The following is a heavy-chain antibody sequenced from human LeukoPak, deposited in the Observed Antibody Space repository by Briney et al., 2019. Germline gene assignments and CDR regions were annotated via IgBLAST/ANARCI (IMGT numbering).Heavy chain of an antibody. V-gene: IGHV3-23*01. CDR1: GFTFSSYA. CDR3: AKDMPGSYGDYPDAFDI. D-gene: IGHD4-17*01. Sequence: GGSLRLSCAASGFTFSSYAMSWVRQAPGKGLEWVSAISGSGGSTYYADSVKGRFTISRDNSKNTLYLQMNSLRAEDTAVYYCAKDMPGSYGDYPDAFDIWGQGTMVTVSS. CDR2: ISGSGGST. J-gene: IGHJ3*02.